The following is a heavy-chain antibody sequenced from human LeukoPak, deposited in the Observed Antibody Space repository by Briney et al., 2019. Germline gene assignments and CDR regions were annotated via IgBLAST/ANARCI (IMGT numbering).Heavy chain of an antibody. Sequence: GGSLRLSCAASGFTVSSSYMYWVRQAPGKGLEWVSFFYRGDSTYYAESVRSRFTISRDNSKNTLYLLMNSLIPEDTAVYYCARDVGSRSSALIWTAAAHYYYGMDVWGQGTTVTVSS. CDR3: ARDVGSRSSALIWTAAAHYYYGMDV. CDR2: FYRGDST. V-gene: IGHV3-53*01. D-gene: IGHD6-13*01. J-gene: IGHJ6*02. CDR1: GFTVSSSY.